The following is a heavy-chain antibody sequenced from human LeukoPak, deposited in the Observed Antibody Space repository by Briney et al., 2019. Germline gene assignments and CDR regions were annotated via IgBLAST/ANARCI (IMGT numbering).Heavy chain of an antibody. J-gene: IGHJ3*02. CDR2: ISAYNGNT. D-gene: IGHD1-1*01. CDR1: GYTFTTYV. CDR3: ARKGDNGNAFDI. V-gene: IGHV1-18*01. Sequence: ASVKVSCKASGYTFTTYVISWVRQAPGQGLEWMGWISAYNGNTNYAQKFQGRVTMTMDTFTTTAYMELRSLRSDDTAVYYCARKGDNGNAFDIWGQGTMVTVSS.